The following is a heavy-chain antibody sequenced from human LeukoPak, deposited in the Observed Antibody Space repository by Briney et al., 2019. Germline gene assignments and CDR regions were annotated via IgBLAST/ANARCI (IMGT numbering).Heavy chain of an antibody. V-gene: IGHV3-23*01. CDR2: ISGSGGST. CDR3: AKGVAGLLPNFDY. J-gene: IGHJ4*02. CDR1: GFTFSSYA. D-gene: IGHD6-19*01. Sequence: SGGSLRLSCAASGFTFSSYAMSWVRQAPGRGLEWVSGISGSGGSTYYADSVKGRFTISRDNSKKTLHLQMNSLRAEDTAVYYCAKGVAGLLPNFDYWGQGTLVTVSS.